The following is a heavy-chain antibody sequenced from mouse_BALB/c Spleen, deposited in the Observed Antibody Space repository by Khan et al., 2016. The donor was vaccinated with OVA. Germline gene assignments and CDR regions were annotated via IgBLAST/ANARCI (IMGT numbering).Heavy chain of an antibody. Sequence: EVQLQELGPGLVKPSQSLSLTCTVTGYSITSDYAWNWIRQFPGNKLEWMGYIKYSGSTSYNPSLKSRISISRDTSKNQFFLQLNSVTTEDTATXYGARSGPISTVGVTDFDFWGQGTTLTVSS. CDR2: IKYSGST. D-gene: IGHD1-1*01. CDR1: GYSITSDYA. V-gene: IGHV3-2*02. CDR3: ARSGPISTVGVTDFDF. J-gene: IGHJ2*01.